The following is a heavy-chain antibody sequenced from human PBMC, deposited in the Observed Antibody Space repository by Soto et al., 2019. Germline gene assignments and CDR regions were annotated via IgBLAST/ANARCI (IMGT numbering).Heavy chain of an antibody. CDR1: GYTFTSYG. Sequence: ASVKVSCKASGYTFTSYGISWVRQAPGQGLEWMGWISAYNGNTNYAQKLQGRVTMTTDTSTSTAYMELRSLRSDDTAVYYCASPGIAAAPDYYYYGMDVWGQGTTVTVSS. CDR2: ISAYNGNT. D-gene: IGHD6-13*01. V-gene: IGHV1-18*01. J-gene: IGHJ6*02. CDR3: ASPGIAAAPDYYYYGMDV.